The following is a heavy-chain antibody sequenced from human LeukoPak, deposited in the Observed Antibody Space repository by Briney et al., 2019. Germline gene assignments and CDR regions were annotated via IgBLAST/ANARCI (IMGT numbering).Heavy chain of an antibody. D-gene: IGHD1-1*01. CDR1: GFSFGDFA. V-gene: IGHV3-20*04. Sequence: GGSLRLSCEASGFSFGDFAMAWVRQAPGKGLEWVSGVNWNGDNTGYADSVKGRFTISRDNGKNSLYLQMNSLSADDTALYYCTRLDNPNYYSYYMDVWGKGTTVTVSS. CDR2: VNWNGDNT. CDR3: TRLDNPNYYSYYMDV. J-gene: IGHJ6*03.